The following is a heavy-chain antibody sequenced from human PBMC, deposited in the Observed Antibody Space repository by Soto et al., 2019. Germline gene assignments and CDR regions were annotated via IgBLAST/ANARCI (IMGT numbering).Heavy chain of an antibody. CDR2: INAGNGNT. V-gene: IGHV1-3*01. Sequence: QVQLVQSGAEVKKPGASVKISCKASGYTFSSNAMHWVRQAPGQRLELMGWINAGNGNTKYSQKFQGRVTITSDTSATTAYMELSNLTSEDTAVYYCAREGYDSSSYPFGYWGQGTLVTGSS. D-gene: IGHD3-22*01. J-gene: IGHJ4*02. CDR3: AREGYDSSSYPFGY. CDR1: GYTFSSNA.